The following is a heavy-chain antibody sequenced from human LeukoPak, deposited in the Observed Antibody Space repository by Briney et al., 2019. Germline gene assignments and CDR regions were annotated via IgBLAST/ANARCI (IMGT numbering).Heavy chain of an antibody. V-gene: IGHV5-51*01. CDR3: ARLTDYYDSSGYYRNYNWFDP. D-gene: IGHD3-22*01. J-gene: IGHJ5*02. CDR1: GYSFTNYW. CDR2: LYPGDSDT. Sequence: GEPLKISCKGSGYSFTNYWIAWVRQMHGKGLEWMGILYPGDSDTKYNPSFQGQVTISADKSINTAYLQWSSLTASDTAMYYCARLTDYYDSSGYYRNYNWFDPWGQGTLVTVSS.